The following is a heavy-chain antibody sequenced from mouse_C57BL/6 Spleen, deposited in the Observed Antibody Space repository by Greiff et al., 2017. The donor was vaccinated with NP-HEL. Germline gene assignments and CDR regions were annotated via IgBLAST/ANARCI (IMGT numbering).Heavy chain of an antibody. CDR3: HYYGSRDWYFDV. CDR2: INPNNGGT. Sequence: VQLQQSGPELVKPGASVKISCKASGYTFTDYYMNWVKQSHGKSLEWIGDINPNNGGTSYNQKFKGKATLTVDKSSSTAYMELRSLTSEDSAVYYCHYYGSRDWYFDVWGTGTTVTVSS. D-gene: IGHD1-1*01. CDR1: GYTFTDYY. J-gene: IGHJ1*03. V-gene: IGHV1-26*01.